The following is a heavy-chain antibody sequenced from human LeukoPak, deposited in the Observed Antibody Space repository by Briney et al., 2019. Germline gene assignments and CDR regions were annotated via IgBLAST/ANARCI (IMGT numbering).Heavy chain of an antibody. CDR3: ATWGSYSYFDY. D-gene: IGHD1-26*01. CDR2: ISGSSSTI. J-gene: IGHJ4*02. V-gene: IGHV3-48*01. CDR1: GFTFSSYS. Sequence: GGSLRLSCSASGFTFSSYSINWVRQAPGKGLEWVSYISGSSSTIYYADSVKGRFTISRDNAKNSLFLQMNSLRAEDTAAYYCATWGSYSYFDYWGQGTLVTVSS.